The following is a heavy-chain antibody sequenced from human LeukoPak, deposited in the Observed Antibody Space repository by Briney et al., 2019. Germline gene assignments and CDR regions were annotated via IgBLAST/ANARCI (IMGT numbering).Heavy chain of an antibody. CDR1: GGSFSGYY. J-gene: IGHJ4*02. CDR2: INHSGST. V-gene: IGHV4-34*01. Sequence: PSETLSLTCAVYGGSFSGYYWSWIRQPPGKGLDWIGEINHSGSTNYNPSLKSRVTISVDTSKNQFSLKLSSVTAADTAVYYCAADSSGFSHFDYWGQGTLVTVSS. CDR3: AADSSGFSHFDY. D-gene: IGHD3-22*01.